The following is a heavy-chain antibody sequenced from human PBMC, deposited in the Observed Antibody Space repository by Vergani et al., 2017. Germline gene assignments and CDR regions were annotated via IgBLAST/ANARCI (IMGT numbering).Heavy chain of an antibody. Sequence: QVQLVQSGAEVKKPGSSVKVSGKASGGTFSSYAISWVRQAPGQGLEWMGGIIPIFGTANYAQKFQGRVTITADESTSTAYMELSSLRSEDTAVYYCARVGPEEDIVVVPAAISGNWFDPWGQGTLVTVSS. CDR2: IIPIFGTA. V-gene: IGHV1-69*01. D-gene: IGHD2-2*02. J-gene: IGHJ5*02. CDR1: GGTFSSYA. CDR3: ARVGPEEDIVVVPAAISGNWFDP.